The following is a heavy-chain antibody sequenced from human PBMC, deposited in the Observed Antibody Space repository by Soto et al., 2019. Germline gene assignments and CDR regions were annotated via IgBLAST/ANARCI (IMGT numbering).Heavy chain of an antibody. J-gene: IGHJ6*03. CDR3: GGFLEGLPLFANSYMDV. D-gene: IGHD3-3*01. CDR1: GFTFSSYA. CDR2: ISGSGGST. Sequence: GGSLRLSCAASGFTFSSYAMSWVRQAPGKGLEWVSAISGSGGSTYYADSVKGRFTISRDNSKNTLYLQMNSLRAEDTAVYYCGGFLEGLPLFANSYMDVWGKGTTVTVPS. V-gene: IGHV3-23*01.